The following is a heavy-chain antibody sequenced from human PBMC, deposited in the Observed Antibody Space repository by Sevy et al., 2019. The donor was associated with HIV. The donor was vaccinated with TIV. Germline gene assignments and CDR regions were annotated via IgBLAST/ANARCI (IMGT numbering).Heavy chain of an antibody. CDR2: ISGSGATT. Sequence: GGSLRLYCRGSGFTFSNYAMSWVRQAPGKGLKWLSGISGSGATTYDADSAKGRFTISRDNSKNTLFLQMNSLRAEDTAVYYCAKFPGTYSLVSAFDMWGQGTLVTVSS. V-gene: IGHV3-23*01. CDR3: AKFPGTYSLVSAFDM. J-gene: IGHJ3*02. D-gene: IGHD3-10*01. CDR1: GFTFSNYA.